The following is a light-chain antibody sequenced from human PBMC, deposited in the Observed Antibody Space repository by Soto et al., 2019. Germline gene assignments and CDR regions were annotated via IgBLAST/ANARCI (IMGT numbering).Light chain of an antibody. Sequence: EIVMTQSPATLSVSPGERATLSRRASQSVSSNLAWYQKKPGQAPRLLIYGASTRATGIPARFSGSGSGTEFTLTVSSLQSEDFAVDYCPQYNNWPPITFGQGTRLEIK. CDR3: PQYNNWPPIT. V-gene: IGKV3-15*01. CDR2: GAS. J-gene: IGKJ5*01. CDR1: QSVSSN.